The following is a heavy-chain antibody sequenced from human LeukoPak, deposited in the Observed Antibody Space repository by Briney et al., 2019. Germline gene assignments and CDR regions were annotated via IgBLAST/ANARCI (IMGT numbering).Heavy chain of an antibody. J-gene: IGHJ1*01. Sequence: GGSLRLSCAASGFTVSTNYMSWVRQAPGKGLEWVSVIYSGGSTYYADSVKGRFTFSRDNSKNTLYLQMNSLRAEDTAVYYCAKDHSPEYNSSAGYFQLWGQGTLVTVSS. V-gene: IGHV3-66*01. CDR2: IYSGGST. D-gene: IGHD6-6*01. CDR1: GFTVSTNY. CDR3: AKDHSPEYNSSAGYFQL.